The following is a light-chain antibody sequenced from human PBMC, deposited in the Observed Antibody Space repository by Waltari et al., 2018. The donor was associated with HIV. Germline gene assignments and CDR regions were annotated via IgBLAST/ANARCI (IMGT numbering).Light chain of an antibody. V-gene: IGLV8-61*01. CDR1: SGSVSTSYY. CDR2: STN. CDR3: VRYMGSGIGV. Sequence: QTVVTQEPSFSVSPGGTVTLTCGLSSGSVSTSYYPSWYQQTPGQAPRTLIYSTNTRSSGVPDRFPGSIHGNKAALTITGAQADDESDYYGVRYMGSGIGVFGRETKLTVL. J-gene: IGLJ3*02.